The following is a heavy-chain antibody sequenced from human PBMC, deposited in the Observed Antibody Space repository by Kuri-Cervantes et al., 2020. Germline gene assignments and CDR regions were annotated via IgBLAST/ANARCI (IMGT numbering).Heavy chain of an antibody. CDR3: TRDLGADLEGILMDV. D-gene: IGHD3-16*01. V-gene: IGHV3-66*02. Sequence: GGSLRLSCAVSGFIFSMYEMSWFRQAPGKGLECVSVVTGGGTTYYADSVKGRFTISRDNSKNTLYLQMSSLRAEDTAVYYCTRDLGADLEGILMDVWGKGTTVTVSS. CDR1: GFIFSMYE. CDR2: VTGGGTT. J-gene: IGHJ6*03.